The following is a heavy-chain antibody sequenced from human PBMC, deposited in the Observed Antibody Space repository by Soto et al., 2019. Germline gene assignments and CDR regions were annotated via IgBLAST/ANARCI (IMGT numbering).Heavy chain of an antibody. Sequence: LRLSCAASGFTFSSYGMHWVRQAPGKGLEWVAVIWYDGSNKYYADSVKGRFTISRDNSKNTLYLQMNSLRAEDTAVYYCAREAIAARHLSRWGQGTLVTVSS. CDR1: GFTFSSYG. CDR2: IWYDGSNK. CDR3: AREAIAARHLSR. J-gene: IGHJ4*02. V-gene: IGHV3-33*01. D-gene: IGHD6-6*01.